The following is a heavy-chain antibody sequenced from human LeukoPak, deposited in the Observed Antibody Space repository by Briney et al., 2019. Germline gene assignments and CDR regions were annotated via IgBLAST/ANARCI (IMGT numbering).Heavy chain of an antibody. CDR2: IWYDGSNK. CDR3: ARGAYCSSTSCYPYYYYGMDV. CDR1: GFTFSSYG. V-gene: IGHV3-33*01. D-gene: IGHD2-2*01. J-gene: IGHJ6*04. Sequence: PGRSLRLSCAASGFTFSSYGMHWVRQAPGKGLEWVAVIWYDGSNKYYADSVKGRFTISRDNSKNTLYLQMNSLRAEDTAVYYCARGAYCSSTSCYPYYYYGMDVWVKGTTVTVSS.